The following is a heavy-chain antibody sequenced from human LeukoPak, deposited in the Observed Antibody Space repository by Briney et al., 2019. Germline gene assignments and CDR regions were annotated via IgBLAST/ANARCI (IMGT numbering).Heavy chain of an antibody. Sequence: ASVKVSCKASGYLFTGYYMHWVRQAPGQGLEWMGWINPNSGDTNYAQKFQGRVTMTRDTSISTVYLELSRLRSDDTAAYYCARAYYYYMDVWGKGTTVTVSS. J-gene: IGHJ6*03. CDR1: GYLFTGYY. V-gene: IGHV1-2*02. CDR3: ARAYYYYMDV. CDR2: INPNSGDT.